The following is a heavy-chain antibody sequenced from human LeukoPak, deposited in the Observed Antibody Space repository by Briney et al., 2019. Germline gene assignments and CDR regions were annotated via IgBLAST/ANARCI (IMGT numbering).Heavy chain of an antibody. CDR1: GFTFSSYG. V-gene: IGHV3-33*06. J-gene: IGHJ4*02. CDR2: IWDDGSSK. Sequence: GGSLRPSCAASGFTFSSYGMHWARQAPGKGLEWVAVIWDDGSSKYYGDSVKGRFTISRDNSKNTLYLQMNSLRAEDTAVYYCAKPTRGSGSFLIDFWGQGTLVTVSS. D-gene: IGHD1-26*01. CDR3: AKPTRGSGSFLIDF.